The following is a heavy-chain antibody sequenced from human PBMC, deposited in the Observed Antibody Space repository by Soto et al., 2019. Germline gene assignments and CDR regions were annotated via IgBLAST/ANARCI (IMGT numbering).Heavy chain of an antibody. CDR3: AKDSSGYSGPGLYGMDV. CDR2: ISGSGGST. CDR1: GFTFSSYA. Sequence: PGGSLRLSCAASGFTFSSYAMSWVRQAPGKGLEWVSAISGSGGSTYYADSVKGRFTISRDNSKNTLYLQMNSLRAEDTAVYYCAKDSSGYSGPGLYGMDVWGQGTTVTASS. V-gene: IGHV3-23*01. D-gene: IGHD3-22*01. J-gene: IGHJ6*02.